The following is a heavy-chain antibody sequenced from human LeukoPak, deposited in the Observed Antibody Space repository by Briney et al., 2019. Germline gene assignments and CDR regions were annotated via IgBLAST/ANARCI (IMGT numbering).Heavy chain of an antibody. Sequence: TGGSLRLSCSASGFTFSRYAMHWVRQAPGQGLEYVSGINDKGGRTPFADSVKGRVTISRDNSKNTVYLQMSSLRHEDTAVYFCVKDLSGSYTFDFWGQGTLVTVSS. J-gene: IGHJ4*02. V-gene: IGHV3-64D*09. CDR2: INDKGGRT. CDR3: VKDLSGSYTFDF. D-gene: IGHD1-26*01. CDR1: GFTFSRYA.